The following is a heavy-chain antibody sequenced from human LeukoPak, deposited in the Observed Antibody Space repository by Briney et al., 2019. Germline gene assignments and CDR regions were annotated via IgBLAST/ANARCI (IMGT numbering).Heavy chain of an antibody. D-gene: IGHD2-15*01. Sequence: SVTVSCTASGGTFSSYAISWVRQAPGQGLEWMGGIIPIFGTANYAQKFQGRVTITADESTSTAYMELSSLRSEDTAAYYCARVCSGGSCYLRDAFDIWGQGTMVTVSS. CDR1: GGTFSSYA. CDR2: IIPIFGTA. J-gene: IGHJ3*02. V-gene: IGHV1-69*01. CDR3: ARVCSGGSCYLRDAFDI.